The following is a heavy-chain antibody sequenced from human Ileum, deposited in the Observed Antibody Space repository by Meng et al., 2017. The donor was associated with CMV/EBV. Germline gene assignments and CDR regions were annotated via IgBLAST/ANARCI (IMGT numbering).Heavy chain of an antibody. V-gene: IGHV3-7*01. CDR1: GFTFSSYW. J-gene: IGHJ4*02. D-gene: IGHD3-9*01. Sequence: GGSLRLSCAASGFTFSSYWMSWVRQAPGKGLEWVANIKQDGSEKYYVDSVKGRFTISRDNAKNSLYLQMNSLRAEDTAVYYCARDLDYDILTGYFGVDYWGQGTLVTGSS. CDR3: ARDLDYDILTGYFGVDY. CDR2: IKQDGSEK.